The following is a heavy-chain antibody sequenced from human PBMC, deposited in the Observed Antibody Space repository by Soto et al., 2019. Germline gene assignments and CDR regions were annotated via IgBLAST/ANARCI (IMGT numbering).Heavy chain of an antibody. D-gene: IGHD3-22*01. CDR3: GSRSSGYYSSFDY. CDR1: GGTFSSYA. J-gene: IGHJ4*02. Sequence: ASVKVSCKASGGTFSSYAISWVRQAPGQGLEWMGGIIPIFGTANYAQKFQGRVTITADESTSTAYMELSSLRPEDTAVYYCGSRSSGYYSSFDYWGQGTLVTVSS. CDR2: IIPIFGTA. V-gene: IGHV1-69*13.